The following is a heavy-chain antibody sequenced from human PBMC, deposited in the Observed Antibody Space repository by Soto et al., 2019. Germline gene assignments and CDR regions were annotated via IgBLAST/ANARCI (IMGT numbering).Heavy chain of an antibody. Sequence: GGSLRLSCAASGFTFSSYSMNWVRQAPGKGLEWVSYISSSSSTIYYADSVKGRFTISRDNAKNSLYLQMNSLRAEDTAVYYCARDPRPYDFWSGYFDYWGQGTLVTVSS. CDR3: ARDPRPYDFWSGYFDY. CDR1: GFTFSSYS. J-gene: IGHJ4*02. V-gene: IGHV3-48*04. CDR2: ISSSSSTI. D-gene: IGHD3-3*01.